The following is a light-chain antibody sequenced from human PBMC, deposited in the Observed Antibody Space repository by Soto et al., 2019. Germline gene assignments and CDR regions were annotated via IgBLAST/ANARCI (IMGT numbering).Light chain of an antibody. J-gene: IGKJ2*01. Sequence: EIVMTQSPASLSVSPGDGDTLSCRASHTVASNLAWYQQKPGQGPRLLIHGASTRAAGVPARFSGSGSGTDFTLTISSLQSEDFAVYYCQQYHNWPPQYTFGQGTKLQIK. V-gene: IGKV3-15*01. CDR3: QQYHNWPPQYT. CDR1: HTVASN. CDR2: GAS.